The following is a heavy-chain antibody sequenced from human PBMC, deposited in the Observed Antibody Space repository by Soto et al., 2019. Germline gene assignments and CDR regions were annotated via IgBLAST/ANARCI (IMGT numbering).Heavy chain of an antibody. CDR3: ARDPSPITIFGVVITPDDAFDI. CDR1: GFTFSSYW. V-gene: IGHV3-7*01. J-gene: IGHJ3*02. D-gene: IGHD3-3*01. Sequence: EVQLVESGGGLVQPGGSLRLSCAASGFTFSSYWMSWVRQAPGKGLEWVANIKQDGSEKYYVDSVKGRFTISRDNAKNSLYLQMNSLRAEDTAVYYCARDPSPITIFGVVITPDDAFDIWGQGTMVTVSS. CDR2: IKQDGSEK.